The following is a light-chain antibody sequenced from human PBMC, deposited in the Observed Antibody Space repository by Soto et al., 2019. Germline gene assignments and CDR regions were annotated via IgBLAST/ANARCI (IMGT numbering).Light chain of an antibody. V-gene: IGKV3-20*01. CDR3: QQYGSSPIT. J-gene: IGKJ5*01. CDR2: GAS. CDR1: QSVTNNY. Sequence: EIVLTQSPGTLSLSPGERATLSCRASQSVTNNYLAWCQQKPGQSPRLLIDGASSRATGIPDRFSGSGSGTDFTLTISRLEPEDFAVYYCQQYGSSPITFGQGTRLEIK.